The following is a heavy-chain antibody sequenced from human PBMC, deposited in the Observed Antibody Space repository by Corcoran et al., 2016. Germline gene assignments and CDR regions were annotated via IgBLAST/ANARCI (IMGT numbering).Heavy chain of an antibody. CDR1: GYTFTDYF. Sequence: QVQLVQSGAEVKKPGASMKVSCKASGYTFTDYFMHWVRQAPGQGLEWMGWINPNSGGTNYAQNFQGRDTMTRDTSIGTAYMELSRLRYDDTAVYYGARGMYSSSSFLGYSGQGTLVTVSA. D-gene: IGHD6-6*01. J-gene: IGHJ4*02. CDR3: ARGMYSSSSFLGY. V-gene: IGHV1-2*02. CDR2: INPNSGGT.